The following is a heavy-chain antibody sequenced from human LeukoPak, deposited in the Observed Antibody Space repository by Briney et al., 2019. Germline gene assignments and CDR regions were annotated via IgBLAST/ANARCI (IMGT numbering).Heavy chain of an antibody. J-gene: IGHJ4*02. Sequence: GGSLRLSCAASGFTFSSYAMSWVRQAPGRGLEWVSAISGSGGSTYYADSVKGRFTISRDNSKNTLYLQMNSLRAEDTAVYYCAKDLYYDILTGYAYWGQGTLVTVSS. CDR2: ISGSGGST. CDR3: AKDLYYDILTGYAY. D-gene: IGHD3-9*01. V-gene: IGHV3-23*01. CDR1: GFTFSSYA.